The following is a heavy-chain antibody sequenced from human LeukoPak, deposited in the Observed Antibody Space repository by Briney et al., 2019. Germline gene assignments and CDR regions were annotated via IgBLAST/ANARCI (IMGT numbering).Heavy chain of an antibody. D-gene: IGHD3-10*01. Sequence: SETLSLTCTVSGGSISSYYWNWIRQPPGKGLEWIGYIYYSGSTNFNPSLKSRVTISVDTSKNQFSLKLSSVTAADTAVYYCARADDSWFGELFLDYWGQGTLVTVSS. V-gene: IGHV4-59*01. CDR2: IYYSGST. CDR3: ARADDSWFGELFLDY. J-gene: IGHJ4*02. CDR1: GGSISSYY.